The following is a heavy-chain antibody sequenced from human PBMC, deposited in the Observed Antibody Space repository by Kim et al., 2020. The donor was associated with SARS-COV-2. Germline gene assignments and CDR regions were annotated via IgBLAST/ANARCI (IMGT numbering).Heavy chain of an antibody. CDR1: GYTFTSYG. D-gene: IGHD1-7*01. Sequence: ASVKVSCKASGYTFTSYGISWVRQAPGQGLEWMGWISAYNGNTNYAQKLQGRVTMTTDTSTSTAYMELRSLRSDDTAVYYCARDLHTILELRTPSQGEGDKQKVGHIDYWGQGTLVTVSS. CDR3: ARDLHTILELRTPSQGEGDKQKVGHIDY. CDR2: ISAYNGNT. J-gene: IGHJ4*02. V-gene: IGHV1-18*01.